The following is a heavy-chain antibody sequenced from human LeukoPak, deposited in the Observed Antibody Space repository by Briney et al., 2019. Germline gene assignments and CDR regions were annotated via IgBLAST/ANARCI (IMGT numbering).Heavy chain of an antibody. Sequence: GGSLRLSCATSGFTFMTYGFHWVRQAPGKGLEWVAVIWSDGSKQYYADSVKGRFTISRDSSDSTVHLHMNSLRVEDTAAYYCARESAGISSDIWGQGTMVTVSS. J-gene: IGHJ3*02. V-gene: IGHV3-33*01. CDR3: ARESAGISSDI. CDR2: IWSDGSKQ. D-gene: IGHD2-15*01. CDR1: GFTFMTYG.